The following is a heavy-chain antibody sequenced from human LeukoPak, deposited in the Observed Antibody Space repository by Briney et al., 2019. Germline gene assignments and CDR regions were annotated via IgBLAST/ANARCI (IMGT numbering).Heavy chain of an antibody. D-gene: IGHD6-19*01. CDR2: IIPIFGTA. Sequence: SVKVSCKASGDTFSSYAISWVRQAPGQGLEWMGGIIPIFGTANYTQKFQGRVTITADESTSTAYMELSSLRSEDTAVYYCARSASAGAVAGTLNWGQGTLVTVSS. V-gene: IGHV1-69*13. CDR3: ARSASAGAVAGTLN. CDR1: GDTFSSYA. J-gene: IGHJ4*02.